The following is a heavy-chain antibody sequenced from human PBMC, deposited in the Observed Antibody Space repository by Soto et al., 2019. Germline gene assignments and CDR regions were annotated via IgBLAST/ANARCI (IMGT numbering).Heavy chain of an antibody. CDR1: GFTFSSYG. CDR2: ISYDGSNK. D-gene: IGHD3-10*01. Sequence: QVQLVESGGGVVQPGRSLRLSCAASGFTFSSYGMHWVRQAPGKGLEGVAIISYDGSNKYYADSVKGRFTISRDNSKNTLYVEMNSLRGEDTAVYYCARAGKHYFGSGSYSTYYFDYWGQGTLVTVSS. V-gene: IGHV3-30*03. J-gene: IGHJ4*02. CDR3: ARAGKHYFGSGSYSTYYFDY.